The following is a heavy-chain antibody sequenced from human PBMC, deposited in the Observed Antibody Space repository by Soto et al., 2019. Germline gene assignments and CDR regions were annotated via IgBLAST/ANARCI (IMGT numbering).Heavy chain of an antibody. J-gene: IGHJ6*02. CDR3: AKESVAASLAV. Sequence: EVQLLESGGGLVQPGGSLRLSCAASGFTSSSYAMTWVRQAPGKGLEWVSALSGSGGSTYYADSVKGRFTISRDKSTNTLYLQMNSLRAEDTAVYYCAKESVAASLAVWGQGTTVTVSS. D-gene: IGHD6-19*01. CDR1: GFTSSSYA. CDR2: LSGSGGST. V-gene: IGHV3-23*01.